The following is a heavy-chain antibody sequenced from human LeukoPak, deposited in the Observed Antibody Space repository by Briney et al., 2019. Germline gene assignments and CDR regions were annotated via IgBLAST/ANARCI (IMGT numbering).Heavy chain of an antibody. J-gene: IGHJ4*02. V-gene: IGHV4-39*02. CDR1: GGSLISSSYY. Sequence: SETLALTCSVSGGSLISSSYYWGWIRQSPGTGLQWIGSMYYRGTTYENSALKSRLTLSIDKSNNQFFLKLTSVTAADTAVYYCAREYSRSVVAGYRPDLWGQGLLVTVSS. D-gene: IGHD2-15*01. CDR2: MYYRGTT. CDR3: AREYSRSVVAGYRPDL.